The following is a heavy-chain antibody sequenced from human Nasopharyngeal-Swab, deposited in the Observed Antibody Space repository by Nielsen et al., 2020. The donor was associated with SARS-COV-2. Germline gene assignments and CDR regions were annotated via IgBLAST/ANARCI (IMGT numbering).Heavy chain of an antibody. J-gene: IGHJ4*02. V-gene: IGHV1-69*06. CDR3: ARLDGYNYCFDY. CDR2: IIPIFGTA. D-gene: IGHD5-24*01. Sequence: SVKVSCKASGGTFSSYAISWVRQAPGQGLEWMGGIIPIFGTANYAQKFQGRVTITADKSTSTAYMELSSLRSGDTAVYYCARLDGYNYCFDYWGQGTLVTVSS. CDR1: GGTFSSYA.